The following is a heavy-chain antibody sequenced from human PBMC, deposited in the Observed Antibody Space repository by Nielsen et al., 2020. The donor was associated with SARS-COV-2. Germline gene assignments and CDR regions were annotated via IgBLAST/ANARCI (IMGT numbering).Heavy chain of an antibody. Sequence: GESLKISCAASAFTFSTYWMHWVRQAPGKGLVWVSRINSDGSSTSYADSVKGRFTISRDNSKNTLYLQMNSLRAEDTAVYYCAGTSAWGQGTLVTVSS. CDR2: INSDGSST. V-gene: IGHV3-74*01. D-gene: IGHD3-10*01. J-gene: IGHJ4*02. CDR3: AGTSA. CDR1: AFTFSTYW.